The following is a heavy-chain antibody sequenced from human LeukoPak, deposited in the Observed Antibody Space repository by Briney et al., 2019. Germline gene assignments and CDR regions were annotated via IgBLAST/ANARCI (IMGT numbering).Heavy chain of an antibody. CDR3: ARASVTYYYYYYMDV. CDR2: IYYSGAT. D-gene: IGHD4-11*01. CDR1: GGSIRRHY. Sequence: SETLSLTCAVSGGSIRRHYWSWIRQAPGKGLEWIGYIYYSGATNYNPSLKSRVTISLDTSKSQFSLKLTSVTAADTAVYYCARASVTYYYYYYMDVWGKGTTVTVSS. V-gene: IGHV4-59*11. J-gene: IGHJ6*03.